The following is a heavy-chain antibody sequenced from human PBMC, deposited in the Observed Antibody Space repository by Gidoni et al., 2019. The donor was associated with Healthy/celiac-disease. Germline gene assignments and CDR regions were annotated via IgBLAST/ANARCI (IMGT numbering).Heavy chain of an antibody. D-gene: IGHD3-22*01. V-gene: IGHV4-34*01. CDR1: GGSFSGYY. Sequence: QVQLQQWGAGLLKPSETLSLACAVSGGSFSGYYWRWIRQPPGKGLEWIGEINHSGSTNYNPSLKSRVTISVDTSKNQFSLKLSSVTAADTAVYYCARGVYYYDSSGYYYLHYYFDYWGQGTLVTVSS. J-gene: IGHJ4*02. CDR3: ARGVYYYDSSGYYYLHYYFDY. CDR2: INHSGST.